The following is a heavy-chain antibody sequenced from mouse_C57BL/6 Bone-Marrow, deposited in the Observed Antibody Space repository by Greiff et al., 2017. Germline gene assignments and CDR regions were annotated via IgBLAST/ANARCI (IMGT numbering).Heavy chain of an antibody. CDR1: GYTFTDYY. V-gene: IGHV1-76*01. Sequence: QVQLQQSGAELVRPGASVKLSCKASGYTFTDYYINWVKQRPGQGLEWIARIYPGSGNTYYNEKFKGKATLTAEKSSSTAYMQLSSLTSEDSAVYVCARTTVVAHFDYWGQGTTRTVSS. D-gene: IGHD1-1*01. CDR3: ARTTVVAHFDY. J-gene: IGHJ2*01. CDR2: IYPGSGNT.